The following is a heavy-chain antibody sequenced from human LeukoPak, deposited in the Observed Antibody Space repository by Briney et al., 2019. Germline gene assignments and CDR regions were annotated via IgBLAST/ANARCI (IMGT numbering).Heavy chain of an antibody. J-gene: IGHJ5*02. Sequence: SVKVSCKASGGTFSSYAISWVRQAPGQGLEWMGGIIPIFGTANYAQKFQGRVTITADESTSTAYMERSSLRSEDTAVYYCARLGRSSGYQDWFDPWGQGTLVTVSS. CDR2: IIPIFGTA. CDR3: ARLGRSSGYQDWFDP. V-gene: IGHV1-69*13. D-gene: IGHD3-22*01. CDR1: GGTFSSYA.